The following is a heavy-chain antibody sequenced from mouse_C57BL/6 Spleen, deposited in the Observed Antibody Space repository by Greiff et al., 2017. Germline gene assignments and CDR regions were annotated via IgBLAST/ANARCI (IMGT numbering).Heavy chain of an antibody. CDR1: GYTFTSYW. V-gene: IGHV1-64*01. CDR2: IHPNSGNT. CDR3: ARGVVATVDVDY. Sequence: QVHVKQPGAELVKPGASVKLSCKASGYTFTSYWMHWVKQRPGQGLEWIGMIHPNSGNTNYNEKFKSKATLTVDKSSSTAYMQRGSLTSEDSAVYYCARGVVATVDVDYWGQATSVT. D-gene: IGHD1-1*01. J-gene: IGHJ4*01.